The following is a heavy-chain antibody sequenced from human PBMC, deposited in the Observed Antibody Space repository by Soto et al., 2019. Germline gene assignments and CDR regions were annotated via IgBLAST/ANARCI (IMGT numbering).Heavy chain of an antibody. CDR3: ARGVYDFWSGHPKRLDY. Sequence: PGGSLRLSCAASGFTFSGSAMHWVRQASGEGLEWVGRIRSKANSYATAYAVSVKGRFTISRDDSRNTAYLQMNSLKTEDTAVYYCARGVYDFWSGHPKRLDYWGQGTVVTVSS. V-gene: IGHV3-73*01. J-gene: IGHJ4*02. CDR1: GFTFSGSA. D-gene: IGHD3-3*01. CDR2: IRSKANSYAT.